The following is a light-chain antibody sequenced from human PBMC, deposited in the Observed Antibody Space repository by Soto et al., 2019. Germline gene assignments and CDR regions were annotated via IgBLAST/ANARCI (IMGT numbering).Light chain of an antibody. J-gene: IGKJ1*01. Sequence: EVVLTQSPGTLSLSPGERATLSCRASQSVSNKYLAWYQQKPGQAPRLLIFGSSDRATGIPDRFSGSGSGTDFTLTISSLQAEDVAVYYCQQYYDAPQNFGQGTKVEIK. CDR3: QQYYDAPQN. CDR1: QSVSNKY. V-gene: IGKV3-20*01. CDR2: GSS.